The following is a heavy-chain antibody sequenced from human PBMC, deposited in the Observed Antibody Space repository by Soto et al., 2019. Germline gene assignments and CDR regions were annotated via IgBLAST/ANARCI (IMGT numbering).Heavy chain of an antibody. Sequence: QVRLVQSGAEVKKPGASVKVSCKASGYTFTGYGITWVRQAPGQGLEWMGWISAYNGNTNYAQMLLGRVTMTTDTSTSTAYMELRSLRSDDTAVYYCARGTSVVVQFDYWGQGTLVSVSS. CDR3: ARGTSVVVQFDY. J-gene: IGHJ4*02. CDR2: ISAYNGNT. D-gene: IGHD3-22*01. V-gene: IGHV1-18*01. CDR1: GYTFTGYG.